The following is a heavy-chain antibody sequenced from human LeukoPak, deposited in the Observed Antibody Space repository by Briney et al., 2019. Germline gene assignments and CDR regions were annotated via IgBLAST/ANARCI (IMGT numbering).Heavy chain of an antibody. D-gene: IGHD4-17*01. CDR2: INHSGST. Sequence: SETLTLTCAVYGVSFSGYYWSWIRQPPGKGLEWIGEINHSGSTNYNPSLKSRVTISVDTSKNQFSLKLSSVTAADTAVYYCARGLIGGYGDYEGAGGWFDPWGQGTLVTVSS. CDR1: GVSFSGYY. CDR3: ARGLIGGYGDYEGAGGWFDP. V-gene: IGHV4-34*01. J-gene: IGHJ5*02.